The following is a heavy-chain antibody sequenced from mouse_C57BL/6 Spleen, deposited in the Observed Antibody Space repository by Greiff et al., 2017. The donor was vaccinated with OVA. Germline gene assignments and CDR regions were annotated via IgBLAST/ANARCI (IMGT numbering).Heavy chain of an antibody. CDR3: ARGPYYSNWYFDV. V-gene: IGHV2-2*01. J-gene: IGHJ1*03. D-gene: IGHD2-5*01. Sequence: VKLVESGPGLVQPSQSLSITCTVSGFSLTSYGVHWVRQSPGKGLEWLGVIWSGGSTDYNAAFISRLSISKDNSKSQVFFKMNSLQADDTAIYYCARGPYYSNWYFDVWGTGTTVTVSS. CDR2: IWSGGST. CDR1: GFSLTSYG.